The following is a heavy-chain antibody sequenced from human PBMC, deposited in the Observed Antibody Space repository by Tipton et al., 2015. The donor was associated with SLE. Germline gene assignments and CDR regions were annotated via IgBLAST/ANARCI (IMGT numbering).Heavy chain of an antibody. CDR2: MNPKNGYT. CDR1: GYNFASFH. D-gene: IGHD3-10*01. J-gene: IGHJ5*02. CDR3: ARGLGEFDP. V-gene: IGHV1-8*02. Sequence: QLVQSGAEMKKPGASVKVSCKASGYNFASFHINWVRQAPGQGLEWMGWMNPKNGYTGYAEKFQGRVTMTSDTSISTAYLEVSGLTSDDTAVYYCARGLGEFDPWGQGTLVTVSS.